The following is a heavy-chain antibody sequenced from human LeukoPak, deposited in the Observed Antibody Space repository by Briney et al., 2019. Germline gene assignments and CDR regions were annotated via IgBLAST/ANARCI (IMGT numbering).Heavy chain of an antibody. D-gene: IGHD6-19*01. V-gene: IGHV3-11*04. J-gene: IGHJ5*02. CDR2: ISSGGRTI. Sequence: PGGSLRLSCAASGFTFSDYYMSWIRQAPGKGLEWVSYISSGGRTIYYADSVKGRFTMSRDNAKNSLYLQMNSLRAEDTAVYYCAKRLSSGWYFDWVFDPWGQGTLVTVSS. CDR1: GFTFSDYY. CDR3: AKRLSSGWYFDWVFDP.